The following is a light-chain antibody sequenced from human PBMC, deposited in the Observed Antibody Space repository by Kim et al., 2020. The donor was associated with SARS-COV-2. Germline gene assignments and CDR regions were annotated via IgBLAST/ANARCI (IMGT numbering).Light chain of an antibody. CDR1: SSDVGGYNY. Sequence: GQSITISCTGTSSDVGGYNYVSWYQQHQGKAPKLMIYDVSNRPSGVSNRFSGSKSGNTASLTISGLQAEDEADYYCSSYTSSSTNVFGAGTKVTVL. CDR3: SSYTSSSTNV. V-gene: IGLV2-14*03. J-gene: IGLJ1*01. CDR2: DVS.